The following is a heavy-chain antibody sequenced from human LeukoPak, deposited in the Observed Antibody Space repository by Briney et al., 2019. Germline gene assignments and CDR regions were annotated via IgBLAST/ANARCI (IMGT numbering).Heavy chain of an antibody. CDR3: ARRIIHRGFDY. CDR1: GFILSTYD. V-gene: IGHV3-48*02. Sequence: PGGSLRLSCAASGFILSTYDMNWVRQAPGKGLEFVSLMSAATGSIYYAASVKGRFTMSRDGAKNSLHLQMNSLKDEDTAVYYCARRIIHRGFDYWGRGTLVTVSS. J-gene: IGHJ4*02. D-gene: IGHD3-10*01. CDR2: MSAATGSI.